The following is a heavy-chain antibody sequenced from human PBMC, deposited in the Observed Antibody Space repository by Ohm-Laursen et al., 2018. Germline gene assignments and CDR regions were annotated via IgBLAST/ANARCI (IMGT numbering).Heavy chain of an antibody. CDR3: TRGSPVGGTMSAFDI. V-gene: IGHV1-2*02. J-gene: IGHJ3*02. Sequence: SVKVSCKASGYAFTGYYMHWVRQAPGQGLEWMGWMNPKSGGTDYARKFQGRVTVTRDTSISTAYMELSRLTSDDTAIYFCTRGSPVGGTMSAFDIWGQGTKVTVSS. CDR1: GYAFTGYY. D-gene: IGHD6-19*01. CDR2: MNPKSGGT.